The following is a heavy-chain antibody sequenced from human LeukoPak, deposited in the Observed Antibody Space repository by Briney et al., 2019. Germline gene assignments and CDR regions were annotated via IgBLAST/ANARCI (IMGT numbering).Heavy chain of an antibody. D-gene: IGHD2-2*01. Sequence: GGSLRLSCTVSGFTVSSNSMSWVRQAPGKGLEWVSSISSSSSYIYYADSVKGRFTISRDNAKNSLYLQMNSLRAEDTAVYYCARDVVVPAYTFDYWGQGTLVTVSS. CDR1: GFTVSSNS. V-gene: IGHV3-21*01. J-gene: IGHJ4*02. CDR2: ISSSSSYI. CDR3: ARDVVVPAYTFDY.